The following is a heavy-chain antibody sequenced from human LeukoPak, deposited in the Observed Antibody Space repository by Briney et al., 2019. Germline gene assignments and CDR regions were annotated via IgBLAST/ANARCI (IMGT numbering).Heavy chain of an antibody. CDR2: ISYDGSNK. J-gene: IGHJ6*02. CDR3: AKANSRWLLCYYSYGMDV. Sequence: GGSLRLSCAASGFTFSSYGMRWVRQAPGKGLEWVAVISYDGSNKYYADSVKGRFTISRDNSKNTLYLQMNSLRAEDTAVYYCAKANSRWLLCYYSYGMDVWGQGTTVTVSS. D-gene: IGHD4-23*01. V-gene: IGHV3-30*18. CDR1: GFTFSSYG.